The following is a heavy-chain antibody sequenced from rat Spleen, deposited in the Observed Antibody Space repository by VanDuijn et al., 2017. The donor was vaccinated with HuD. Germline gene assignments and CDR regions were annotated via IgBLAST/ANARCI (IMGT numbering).Heavy chain of an antibody. CDR3: ARHGTGSEY. V-gene: IGHV5S23*01. J-gene: IGHJ2*01. CDR2: IKFEDFTP. Sequence: EVQLVESGGGLVQPGRSLKLSCAASGFTFSNYYMAWVRQAPKKGLEWVASIKFEDFTPYYSDSVMGRFTISRDDGESTLYLQMDSLRSEDTATYYCARHGTGSEYWGQGVMVTVSS. D-gene: IGHD5-1*01. CDR1: GFTFSNYY.